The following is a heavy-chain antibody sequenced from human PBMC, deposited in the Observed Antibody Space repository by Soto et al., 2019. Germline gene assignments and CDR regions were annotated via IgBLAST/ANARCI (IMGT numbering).Heavy chain of an antibody. D-gene: IGHD2-15*01. Sequence: SETLSLTCTVSGGSITGSYLCWIRQPPGKGLEWIGYIYYSGSTNFNPSLKSRVTMSVDTARNQFSLQLSSVTAADTAVYFCAKYRRTDAEGYTFDYWGQGALVTVSS. V-gene: IGHV4-59*01. CDR1: GGSITGSY. J-gene: IGHJ4*02. CDR3: AKYRRTDAEGYTFDY. CDR2: IYYSGST.